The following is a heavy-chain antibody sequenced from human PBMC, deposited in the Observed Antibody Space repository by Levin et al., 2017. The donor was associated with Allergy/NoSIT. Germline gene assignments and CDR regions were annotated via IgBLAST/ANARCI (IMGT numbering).Heavy chain of an antibody. D-gene: IGHD3/OR15-3a*01. CDR2: ISQNGKT. CDR3: ARGLRRITRLGLVIPRFDS. Sequence: KASETLSLTCAVYGGSFSGYYWSWVRQSPGKGLEFIGEISQNGKTNYNPSLKSRVTLSVDTSKNQFSLQLSSVTAADTGTYYCARGLRRITRLGLVIPRFDSWGQGTLVTVSS. V-gene: IGHV4-34*01. J-gene: IGHJ5*02. CDR1: GGSFSGYY.